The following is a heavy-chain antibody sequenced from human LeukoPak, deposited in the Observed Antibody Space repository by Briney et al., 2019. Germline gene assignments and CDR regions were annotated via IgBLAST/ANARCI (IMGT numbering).Heavy chain of an antibody. V-gene: IGHV3-53*01. CDR1: GFTVSSHY. J-gene: IGHJ3*02. CDR2: LCGGIT. Sequence: GGSLRLSCAASGFTVSSHYMSWVRQAPGKVLEWVSLLCGGITYYADSVERRFTISRDNSKNTLYLQMNSLRAEDTAVYYCARGTDFWSGYVQIWGQGTMVTVSS. D-gene: IGHD3-3*01. CDR3: ARGTDFWSGYVQI.